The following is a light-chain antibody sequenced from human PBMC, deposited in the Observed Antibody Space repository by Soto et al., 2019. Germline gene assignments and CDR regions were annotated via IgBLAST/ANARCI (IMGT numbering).Light chain of an antibody. CDR3: QQYNNRPPWT. V-gene: IGKV3-15*01. Sequence: EIVMTQSPATLSVSPGERATLSCRASHSVSSNLAWYQQKPGQSPRLLIYGASTRATGIPARFSGSGSGTELTLTISSLQSEDFAVYYCQQYNNRPPWTFGQGTKVEIK. J-gene: IGKJ1*01. CDR2: GAS. CDR1: HSVSSN.